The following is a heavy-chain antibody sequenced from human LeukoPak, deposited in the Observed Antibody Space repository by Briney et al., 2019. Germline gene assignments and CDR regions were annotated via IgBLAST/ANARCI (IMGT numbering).Heavy chain of an antibody. J-gene: IGHJ4*02. V-gene: IGHV1-69*13. CDR3: AAAHCSSTSCYYNY. CDR1: GGTFSSYA. D-gene: IGHD2-2*01. CDR2: IIPIFGTA. Sequence: ASVKVSCKASGGTFSSYAISWVRQAPGQGLEWMGGIIPIFGTANYAQKFQGRVTITADESTSTAYMELSNLRSEDTAVYYCAAAHCSSTSCYYNYWGQGTLVTVSS.